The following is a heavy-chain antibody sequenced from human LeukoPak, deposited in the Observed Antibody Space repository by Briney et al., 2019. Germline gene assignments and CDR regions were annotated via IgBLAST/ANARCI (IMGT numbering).Heavy chain of an antibody. D-gene: IGHD3-10*01. Sequence: QPGGSLRLSCAASGFTFSSYAMSWVRQAPGKGLEWVSAISGSGGSTYYADSVKGRFTISRDNSKNTLYLQMNSLRAEDTAVYYCARVRPRIDGSGTSYLRLYYFDYWGQGTLVTVSS. CDR3: ARVRPRIDGSGTSYLRLYYFDY. CDR1: GFTFSSYA. CDR2: ISGSGGST. J-gene: IGHJ4*02. V-gene: IGHV3-23*01.